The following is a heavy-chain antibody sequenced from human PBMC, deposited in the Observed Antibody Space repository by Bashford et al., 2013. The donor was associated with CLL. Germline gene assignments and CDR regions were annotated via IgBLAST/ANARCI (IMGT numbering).Heavy chain of an antibody. Sequence: SSETLSLTCTVSGGSISSGDYYWSWIRQPPGKGLEWIGYIYYSGGTYYNPSLKSRVTISIDTSKNQFSLKLSSVTAADTAFYYCARSQGASDYWGQGTLVTVSS. V-gene: IGHV4-30-4*01. CDR1: GGSISSGDYY. CDR3: ARSQGASDY. CDR2: IYYSGGT. J-gene: IGHJ4*02.